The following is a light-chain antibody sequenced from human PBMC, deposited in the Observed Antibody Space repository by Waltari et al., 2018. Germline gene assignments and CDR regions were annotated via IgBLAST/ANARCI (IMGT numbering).Light chain of an antibody. J-gene: IGLJ1*01. V-gene: IGLV2-14*01. CDR1: SSDVGGSTH. Sequence: QPALTQHAPVAGAPGPWDAHPCTGTSSDVGGSTHFPWYQQHPGKAPKLMMYDVSKRPSGISNRFAGSKSGNMASLTISGLQAEDEADYYCSSFTSSSTFVFGTGTKVTVL. CDR2: DVS. CDR3: SSFTSSSTFV.